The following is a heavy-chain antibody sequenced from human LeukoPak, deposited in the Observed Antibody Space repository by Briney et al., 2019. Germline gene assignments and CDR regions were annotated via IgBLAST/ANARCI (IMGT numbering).Heavy chain of an antibody. Sequence: GGSLRLSCTVSGFTVSSNSMSWVRQAPGKGLEWVSFIYSDNTHYSDSVKGRFTISRDNSKNTLYLQMNSLRAEDTAVYYCARGRPTTSIAAAGVNWFDPWGQGTLVTVSS. J-gene: IGHJ5*02. CDR3: ARGRPTTSIAAAGVNWFDP. CDR2: IYSDNT. V-gene: IGHV3-53*01. D-gene: IGHD6-13*01. CDR1: GFTVSSNS.